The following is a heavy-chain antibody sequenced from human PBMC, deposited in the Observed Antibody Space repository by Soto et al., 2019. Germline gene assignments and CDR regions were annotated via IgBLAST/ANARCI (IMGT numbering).Heavy chain of an antibody. CDR1: GYSFTSYW. V-gene: IGHV5-10-1*01. Sequence: PGESLKISCKGSGYSFTSYWISWVRQMPGKGLEWMGRIDPSDSYTNYSPSFQGHVTISADKSISTAYLQWSSLKASDTAMYYCASRGSTMVRGVIMDYYYYGMHVWGQGTTVTVSS. J-gene: IGHJ6*02. D-gene: IGHD3-10*01. CDR3: ASRGSTMVRGVIMDYYYYGMHV. CDR2: IDPSDSYT.